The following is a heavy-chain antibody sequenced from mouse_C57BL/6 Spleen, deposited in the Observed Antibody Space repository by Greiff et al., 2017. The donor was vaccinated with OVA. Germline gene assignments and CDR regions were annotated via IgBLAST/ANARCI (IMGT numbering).Heavy chain of an antibody. J-gene: IGHJ4*01. CDR3: ARDYYGSSYGKYYYAMDY. V-gene: IGHV1-82*01. D-gene: IGHD1-1*01. CDR1: GYAFSSSW. Sequence: VQLQESGPELVKPGASVKISCKASGYAFSSSWMNWVKQRPGKGLEWIGRIYPGDGDTNYNGKFKGKATLTADKSSSTAYMQLSSLTSEDSAVYFCARDYYGSSYGKYYYAMDYWGQGTSVTVSS. CDR2: IYPGDGDT.